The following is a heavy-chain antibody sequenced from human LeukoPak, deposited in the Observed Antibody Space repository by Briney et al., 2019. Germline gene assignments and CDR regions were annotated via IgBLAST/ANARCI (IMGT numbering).Heavy chain of an antibody. CDR3: ARGGGLDV. CDR1: GFTFSTYA. D-gene: IGHD3-16*01. V-gene: IGHV3-30-3*01. CDR2: ISYDGSNK. J-gene: IGHJ6*02. Sequence: GGSLRLSCAASGFTFSTYAMHWVRQAPGKGLEWVAVISYDGSNKYYADSVKGRFTISRDNSKNTLYLQMNSLRAEDTAVYFCARGGGLDVWGQGATVTVSS.